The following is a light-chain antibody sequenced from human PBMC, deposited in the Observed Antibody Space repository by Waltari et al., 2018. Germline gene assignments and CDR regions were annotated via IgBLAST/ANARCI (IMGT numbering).Light chain of an antibody. CDR2: DAS. CDR3: QQRSNWPSIT. CDR1: QRVSSY. J-gene: IGKJ5*01. Sequence: EIVLTQSPATLSFSPGESATLTCRASQRVSSYLAWYQQKPGQTPRLLIYDASNRATGIPARFSGSGSGTDFTLTISSLEPEDFAVYYCQQRSNWPSITFGQGTRLEIK. V-gene: IGKV3-11*01.